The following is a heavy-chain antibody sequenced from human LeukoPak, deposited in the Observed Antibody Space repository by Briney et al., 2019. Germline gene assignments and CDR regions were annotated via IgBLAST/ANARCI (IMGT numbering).Heavy chain of an antibody. CDR2: ISTDGTNK. J-gene: IGHJ5*02. D-gene: IGHD2-15*01. V-gene: IGHV3-30*04. Sequence: GGSLRLSCAASGFTFSAYAIHWVRQAPGKGLEWVAVISTDGTNKFYADSAKGRFTISRDNSKNTLYLQLSSLGADDAAVYYCARDGGVGPSTIFSTFDLWGQGTLVTVSS. CDR1: GFTFSAYA. CDR3: ARDGGVGPSTIFSTFDL.